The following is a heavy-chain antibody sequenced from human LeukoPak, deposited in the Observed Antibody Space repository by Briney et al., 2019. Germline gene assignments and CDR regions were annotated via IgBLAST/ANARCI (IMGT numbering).Heavy chain of an antibody. V-gene: IGHV4-4*07. J-gene: IGHJ4*02. Sequence: PSETLSLTCTVSVGSISSYYWSWIRQPAGKGLEWIGRIYTSGSTNYNPSLKSRVTISVDTSKNQFSLKLSSVTAADTAVYYCASQDSYTAMVDYWGQGTLVTVSS. CDR1: VGSISSYY. CDR3: ASQDSYTAMVDY. CDR2: IYTSGST. D-gene: IGHD5-18*01.